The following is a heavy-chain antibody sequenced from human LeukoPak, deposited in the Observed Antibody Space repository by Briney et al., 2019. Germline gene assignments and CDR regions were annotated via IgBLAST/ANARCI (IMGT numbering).Heavy chain of an antibody. CDR2: INSDGSST. Sequence: GGSLRLSCAASGFTFSSYWTHWVRQAPGKGLVWVSRINSDGSSTNYADSVKGRFTISRDNAKNTLYLQMNSLRAEDTAVYYCARGYSSNWYYFDYWGQGTLVTVSS. D-gene: IGHD6-13*01. J-gene: IGHJ4*02. V-gene: IGHV3-74*01. CDR1: GFTFSSYW. CDR3: ARGYSSNWYYFDY.